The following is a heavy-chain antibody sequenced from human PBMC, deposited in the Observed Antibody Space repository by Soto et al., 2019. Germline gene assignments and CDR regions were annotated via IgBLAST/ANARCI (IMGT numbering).Heavy chain of an antibody. D-gene: IGHD5-12*01. CDR1: GGSISSDY. CDR3: AKYTGYESLFYFDS. CDR2: IFYAGAI. V-gene: IGHV4-59*01. Sequence: QVQLQESGPGLVKPSETLSLTCIVSGGSISSDYWGWIRQPPGKGLEWIGYIFYAGAINYNPSLKSRVTLSIDTSGKQFALHLTAVTAADTAFYSCAKYTGYESLFYFDSWGRGLQVTVSS. J-gene: IGHJ4*01.